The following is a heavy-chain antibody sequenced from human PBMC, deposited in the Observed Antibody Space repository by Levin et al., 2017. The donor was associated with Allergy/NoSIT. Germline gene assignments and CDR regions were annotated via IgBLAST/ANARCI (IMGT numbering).Heavy chain of an antibody. Sequence: SETLSLTCAVYGGSFSGYSWSWIRQPPGKGLEWIGEINHSGSTYYNPSLKSRVTISVDTSKNQFSLRLSSVTAADTAVYYCAGATVWFGADDAFAIWGQGTMVTVSS. J-gene: IGHJ3*02. CDR1: GGSFSGYS. V-gene: IGHV4-34*01. CDR3: AGATVWFGADDAFAI. D-gene: IGHD3-10*01. CDR2: INHSGST.